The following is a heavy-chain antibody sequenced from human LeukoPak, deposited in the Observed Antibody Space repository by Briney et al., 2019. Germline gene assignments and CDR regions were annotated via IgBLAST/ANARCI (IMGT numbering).Heavy chain of an antibody. CDR1: GGSISSSN. D-gene: IGHD3-22*01. CDR3: ATDPDSSGYYYPIFDY. Sequence: PSETLSLTCAVSGGSISSSNWWSWVRQPPGKGLEWVAIISYDGSNKYYADSVKGRFTISRDNSKNTLYLQINSLRAEDTAVYYCATDPDSSGYYYPIFDYWGQGTLVTVSS. CDR2: ISYDGSNK. V-gene: IGHV3-30-3*01. J-gene: IGHJ4*02.